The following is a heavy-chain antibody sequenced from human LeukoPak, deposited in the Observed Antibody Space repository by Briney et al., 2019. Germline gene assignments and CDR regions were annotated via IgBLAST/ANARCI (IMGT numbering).Heavy chain of an antibody. CDR1: GGSISTYY. D-gene: IGHD4-17*01. J-gene: IGHJ4*02. CDR2: IHYSGST. CDR3: AISPYGDYPLLDY. Sequence: SETLSLTCTVSGGSISTYYWSWIRQPPGKGLEWIGYIHYSGSTNYNPSLESRVTISVDTSKNQFSLKLSSVTAADTAVYYCAISPYGDYPLLDYWGQGTLVTVSS. V-gene: IGHV4-59*01.